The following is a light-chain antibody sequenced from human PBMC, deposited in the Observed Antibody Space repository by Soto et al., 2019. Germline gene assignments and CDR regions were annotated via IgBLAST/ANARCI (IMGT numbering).Light chain of an antibody. CDR1: QDISTY. Sequence: AIRMTQSPSSFSASTGDRVTITCRASQDISTYVAWYQQRPGKAPKLLIYAASTLQSGVPSRFSGSGSGTDFTLTISCLQSEDFATYYCQQYYSYPFTFGPGTRVDIK. CDR2: AAS. V-gene: IGKV1-8*01. CDR3: QQYYSYPFT. J-gene: IGKJ3*01.